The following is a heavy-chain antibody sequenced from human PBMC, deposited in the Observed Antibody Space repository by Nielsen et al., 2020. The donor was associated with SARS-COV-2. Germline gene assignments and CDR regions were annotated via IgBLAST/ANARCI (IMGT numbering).Heavy chain of an antibody. Sequence: ESLKISCGVYGGAFSGYRWTWVRQPPGKGLEWIGEVNDSGSTNYKASLSSRVTISGDASKRQVSLKLSSVTAADTALYFCARGNYDFLSGSDISLYGLDVWGQGTTVTVSS. CDR3: ARGNYDFLSGSDISLYGLDV. V-gene: IGHV4-34*01. CDR1: GGAFSGYR. CDR2: VNDSGST. J-gene: IGHJ6*02. D-gene: IGHD3-3*01.